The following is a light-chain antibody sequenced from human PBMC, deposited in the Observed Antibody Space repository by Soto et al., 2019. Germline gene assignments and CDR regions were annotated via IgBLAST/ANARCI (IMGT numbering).Light chain of an antibody. V-gene: IGKV2-28*01. Sequence: DMLMTQSPLSLPVTPGEPASMSCRSSQSLLHRNGFNYLDWYLQKPGQSPQLLIYLGSNRASGVPDRFSGSGSGTDFTLKISRVEAEDVGVYYCMQALQTPITFGQGTRLEI. CDR3: MQALQTPIT. CDR2: LGS. J-gene: IGKJ5*01. CDR1: QSLLHRNGFNY.